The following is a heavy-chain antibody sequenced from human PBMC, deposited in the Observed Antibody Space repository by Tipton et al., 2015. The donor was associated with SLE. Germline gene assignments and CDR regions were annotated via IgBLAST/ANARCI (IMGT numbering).Heavy chain of an antibody. V-gene: IGHV4-39*02. CDR2: MFYTGRS. Sequence: GLVKPSETLSLTCTVSGGSTGGSSSSWGWVRQPPGKGLEWIGTMFYTGRSDYSPSLESRVTFSIDTSKTHFSLRLISVTAADTAVYYCAEGGAKGVLDYWGQGTLVTVSS. CDR3: AEGGAKGVLDY. D-gene: IGHD2-8*01. J-gene: IGHJ4*02. CDR1: GGSTGGSSSS.